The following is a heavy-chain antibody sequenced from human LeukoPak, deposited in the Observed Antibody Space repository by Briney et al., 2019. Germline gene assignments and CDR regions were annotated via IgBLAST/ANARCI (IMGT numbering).Heavy chain of an antibody. V-gene: IGHV1-69*05. J-gene: IGHJ4*02. CDR3: ARACGGDCYGGFDY. Sequence: ASVKVSCKASGGTFSSYAISWVRQAPGQGLEWMGRIIPIFGTANYAQKFQGRVTMTTDESTSTAYMELSSLRSEDTAVYYCARACGGDCYGGFDYWGQGTLVTVSS. CDR1: GGTFSSYA. CDR2: IIPIFGTA. D-gene: IGHD2-21*02.